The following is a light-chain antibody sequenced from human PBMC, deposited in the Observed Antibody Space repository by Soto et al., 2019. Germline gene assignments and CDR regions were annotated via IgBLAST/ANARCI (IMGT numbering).Light chain of an antibody. J-gene: IGKJ5*01. CDR3: QQYSNWPPIT. CDR2: GAS. CDR1: QSLSSS. V-gene: IGKV3-15*01. Sequence: EIVMTQSPATLSVSPGESATLSCRASQSLSSSLAWYQQKPGQAPRLLVYGASTRATGIPARFSGSGSGTDVTLTISSLQSEDFAVYYCQQYSNWPPITLGQGTRLEIK.